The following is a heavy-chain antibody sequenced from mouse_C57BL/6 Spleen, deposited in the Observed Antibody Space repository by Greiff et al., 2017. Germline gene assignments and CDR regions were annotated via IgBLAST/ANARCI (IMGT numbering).Heavy chain of an antibody. CDR1: GYTFTSYW. Sequence: QVQLQQPGAELVKPGASVKLSCKASGYTFTSYWMHWVKQRPGQGLEWIGMIHPNSGSTNYNEKFKSKATLTVDKSSSTAYMQLSRLTSEDSAVYYCASMVTDWFAYWGQGTLVTVSA. CDR3: ASMVTDWFAY. J-gene: IGHJ3*01. V-gene: IGHV1-64*01. CDR2: IHPNSGST. D-gene: IGHD2-2*01.